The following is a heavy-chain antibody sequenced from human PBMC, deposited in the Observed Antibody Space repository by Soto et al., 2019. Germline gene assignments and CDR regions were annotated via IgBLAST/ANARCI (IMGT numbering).Heavy chain of an antibody. Sequence: SVKVSCKASGYTFTSYDINWVRQATGQGLEWMGGIIPIFGTANYAQKFQGRVTITADESTSTAYMELSSLRSEDTAVYYCARGYCSGGSCDNWFDPWGQGTLVTVS. CDR2: IIPIFGTA. D-gene: IGHD2-15*01. J-gene: IGHJ5*02. V-gene: IGHV1-69*13. CDR3: ARGYCSGGSCDNWFDP. CDR1: GYTFTSYD.